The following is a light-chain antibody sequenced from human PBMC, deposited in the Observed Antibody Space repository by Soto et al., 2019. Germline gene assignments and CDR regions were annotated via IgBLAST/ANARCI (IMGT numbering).Light chain of an antibody. J-gene: IGKJ4*01. V-gene: IGKV3-15*01. CDR2: GES. CDR1: QSVSSN. CDR3: QQYNNWPPLT. Sequence: EIVMTQSPATLSVSPGERATLSCRASQSVSSNLAWYQQKPGQAPRLLIYGESTRATGIPARFSGSGSGTEFTLTISSLHSEDFAVYYCQQYNNWPPLTFSGGTKVEIK.